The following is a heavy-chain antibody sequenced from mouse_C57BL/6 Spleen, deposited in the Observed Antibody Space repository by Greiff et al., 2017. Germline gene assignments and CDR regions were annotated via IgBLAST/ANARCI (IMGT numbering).Heavy chain of an antibody. CDR1: GFNIKDYY. CDR2: IDPEDGET. D-gene: IGHD1-1*01. Sequence: EVKLMESGAELVKPGASVKLSCTASGFNIKDYYMHWVKQRTEQGLEWIGRIDPEDGETKYAPKFQGKATITADTSSNTAYLQLSSLTSEDTAVYYCARVEYYGSSYWYFDVWGTGTTVTVSS. J-gene: IGHJ1*03. CDR3: ARVEYYGSSYWYFDV. V-gene: IGHV14-2*01.